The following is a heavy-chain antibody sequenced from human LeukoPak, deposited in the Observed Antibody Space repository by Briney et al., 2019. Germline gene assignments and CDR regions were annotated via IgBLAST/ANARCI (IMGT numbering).Heavy chain of an antibody. Sequence: GGSLRLSCAASGFTFSDYYMSWIRQDPGKGLEWVSYISGSSSYTNYADSVKGRFTISRDNAENSLFLQMNSLRAEDTAVYYCASRRSGYENYWGQGTLVTVSS. CDR1: GFTFSDYY. J-gene: IGHJ4*02. CDR3: ASRRSGYENY. D-gene: IGHD5-12*01. CDR2: ISGSSSYT. V-gene: IGHV3-11*06.